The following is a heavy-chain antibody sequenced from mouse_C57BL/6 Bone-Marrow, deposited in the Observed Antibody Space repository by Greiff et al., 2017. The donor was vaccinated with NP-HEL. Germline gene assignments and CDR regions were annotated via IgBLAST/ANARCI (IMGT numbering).Heavy chain of an antibody. D-gene: IGHD4-1*01. CDR2: ISSGGSYT. V-gene: IGHV5-6*01. Sequence: EVQGVESGGDLVKPGGSLKLSCAASGFTFSSYGMSWVRQTPDKRLEWVATISSGGSYTYYPDSVKGRFTISRDNAKNTLYLQMSSLKSEDTAMYYCARPGNWDPFDYWGQGTTLTVSS. CDR3: ARPGNWDPFDY. CDR1: GFTFSSYG. J-gene: IGHJ2*01.